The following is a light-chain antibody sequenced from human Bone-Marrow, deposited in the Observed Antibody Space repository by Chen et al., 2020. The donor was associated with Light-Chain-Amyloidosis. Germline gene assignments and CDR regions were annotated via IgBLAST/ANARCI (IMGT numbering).Light chain of an antibody. J-gene: IGLJ2*01. CDR1: RSNIGAPYD. CDR3: QSYDTRLRGSV. CDR2: GNN. Sequence: QSVLTQPPSVSGAPGPRVTISCTGSRSNIGAPYDVHWYQQLPGTAPKLLLYGNNNRPSGVPDRFSGSKSGSSASLAITGLRADDEADYYCQSYDTRLRGSVFGGGTRLTVL. V-gene: IGLV1-40*01.